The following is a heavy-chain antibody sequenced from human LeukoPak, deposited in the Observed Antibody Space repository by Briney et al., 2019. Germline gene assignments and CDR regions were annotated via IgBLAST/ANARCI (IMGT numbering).Heavy chain of an antibody. CDR2: INPNSGGT. J-gene: IGHJ6*04. V-gene: IGHV1-2*02. CDR1: GYTFTAYY. CDR3: AKARWLYCSSTSCYDCDV. D-gene: IGHD2-2*01. Sequence: GASVKVSCTASGYTFTAYYIHWVRQAPGQGLEWMGWINPNSGGTNYAQKFQGRVTLTRDTSITTAYMELNRLRSDDTAVYYCAKARWLYCSSTSCYDCDVWGKGTTVTVSS.